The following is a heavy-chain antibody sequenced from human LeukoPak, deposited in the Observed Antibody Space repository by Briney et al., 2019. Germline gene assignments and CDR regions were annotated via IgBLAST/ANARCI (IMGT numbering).Heavy chain of an antibody. CDR1: GFTFSSKA. V-gene: IGHV3-23*01. D-gene: IGHD5-12*01. CDR2: ISGGGGGS. CDR3: AQEGGYSGFDWIEH. J-gene: IGHJ4*02. Sequence: PGGSLRLSRAASGFTFSSKAMTWVRQAPGKGLEWVSVISGGGGGSYYADSVKGRFTISRDNSKNTLLLQMSNLRVEDTAVYYCAQEGGYSGFDWIEHWGQGTLVTVSS.